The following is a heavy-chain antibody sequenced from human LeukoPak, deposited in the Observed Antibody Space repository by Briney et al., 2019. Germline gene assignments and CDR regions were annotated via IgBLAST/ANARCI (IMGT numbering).Heavy chain of an antibody. J-gene: IGHJ4*02. CDR2: ISWNSDST. CDR1: GFTFDDYA. D-gene: IGHD3-10*01. CDR3: AKDAEARYYGSGLADY. Sequence: GGSLRLSCAASGFTFDDYAMHWVRQAPGKGLEWVSGISWNSDSTGYADSVKGRFTVSRDNAKNSLYLQMNSLRPDDTALYYCAKDAEARYYGSGLADYWGQGTLVTVSS. V-gene: IGHV3-9*01.